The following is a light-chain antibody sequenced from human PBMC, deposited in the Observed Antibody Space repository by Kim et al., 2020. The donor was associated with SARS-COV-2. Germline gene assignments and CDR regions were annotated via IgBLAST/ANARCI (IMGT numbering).Light chain of an antibody. CDR2: AAS. CDR3: QQSYSTPWT. V-gene: IGKV1-39*01. J-gene: IGKJ1*01. CDR1: QSISTY. Sequence: APVGDRVTITCRASQSISTYVNWYQQKPQRAPKLLINAASSLQSGVPSRFSGGGSGTDFTLTISTLQPEDFATYYCQQSYSTPWTFGHGTKVDIK.